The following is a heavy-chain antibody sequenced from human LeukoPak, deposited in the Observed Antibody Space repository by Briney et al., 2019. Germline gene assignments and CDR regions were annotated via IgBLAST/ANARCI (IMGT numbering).Heavy chain of an antibody. Sequence: ASVKVSCKASGYTFTSYDINWVRQATGQGLEWMGWMNPNSENTGYAQKFQGRIIVSRNTSISTAYMELSSLTSGDTAIYYCARIAAAGNRRLNYWGQGTLVTVAS. CDR3: ARIAAAGNRRLNY. D-gene: IGHD6-13*01. J-gene: IGHJ4*02. CDR2: MNPNSENT. CDR1: GYTFTSYD. V-gene: IGHV1-8*01.